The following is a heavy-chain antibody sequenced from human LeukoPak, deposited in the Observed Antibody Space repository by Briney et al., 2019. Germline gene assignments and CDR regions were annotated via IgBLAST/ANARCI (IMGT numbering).Heavy chain of an antibody. V-gene: IGHV4-59*11. J-gene: IGHJ3*01. D-gene: IGHD3-22*01. CDR2: VSYTGRT. CDR3: ARLLDNEISGDPYTFDV. CDR1: GGSLSGHY. Sequence: SETLSLTCTVSGGSLSGHYWSWIRQPPGKRLEWIGYVSYTGRTKYNPSIQSRVTISIDKSKSQFSLKLTSVTSADTAVYSCARLLDNEISGDPYTFDVWGQGTTVIVSS.